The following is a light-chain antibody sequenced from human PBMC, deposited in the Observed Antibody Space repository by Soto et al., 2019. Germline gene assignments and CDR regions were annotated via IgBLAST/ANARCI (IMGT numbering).Light chain of an antibody. CDR2: GND. Sequence: QSVLTQPPSASRTPGQRVTIPCSGSSSDIGSNSVNWYQQLPGAAPRLLIYGNDHRPSGVPDRFSASKSGTSASLAISGRRSEYEAFYYGATLSDRLKGGVFGGGTKLTVL. CDR1: SSDIGSNS. J-gene: IGLJ3*02. CDR3: ATLSDRLKGGV. V-gene: IGLV1-44*01.